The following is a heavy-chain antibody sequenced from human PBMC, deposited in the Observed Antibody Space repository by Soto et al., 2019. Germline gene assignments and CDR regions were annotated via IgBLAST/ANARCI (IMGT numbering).Heavy chain of an antibody. Sequence: PGGSLRLSCEASGFTLSTYAMSWVRQAPGKGLEWVSALTPSGGERFYADSVKGRFTISRDNSMNALYLQMNSLRIEDTAVYYCAHPRGYGVFDAYDIWGQGTMVTVSS. CDR3: AHPRGYGVFDAYDI. CDR1: GFTLSTYA. J-gene: IGHJ3*02. V-gene: IGHV3-23*01. D-gene: IGHD4-17*01. CDR2: LTPSGGER.